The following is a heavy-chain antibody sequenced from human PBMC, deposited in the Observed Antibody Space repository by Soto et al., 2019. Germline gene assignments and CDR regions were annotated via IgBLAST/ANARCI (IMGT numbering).Heavy chain of an antibody. J-gene: IGHJ2*01. V-gene: IGHV3-48*03. CDR3: ARDFSPHYYGSGSYYKNWYFDL. CDR2: ISSSGSTI. CDR1: GFTFSSYE. Sequence: VPLVESGGGLVQPGGSLRLSCAASGFTFSSYEMNWVRQAPGKGLEWVSYISSSGSTIYYADSVKGRFTISRDNAKNSLYLQMNSLRAEDTAVYYCARDFSPHYYGSGSYYKNWYFDLWGRGTLVTVSS. D-gene: IGHD3-10*01.